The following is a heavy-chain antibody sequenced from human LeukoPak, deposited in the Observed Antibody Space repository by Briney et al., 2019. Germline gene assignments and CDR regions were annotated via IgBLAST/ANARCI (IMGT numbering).Heavy chain of an antibody. CDR2: IKPDGSEK. J-gene: IGHJ6*02. CDR1: GVRFSNYW. V-gene: IGHV3-7*05. Sequence: PGGSLRLSCTVSGVRFSNYWMTWARQAPGKGLEWVANIKPDGSEKYYVDSVKGRFTISRDNAKDSLYLHMSSLRAEDTAVYYCVRAMDVWGQGTTVTVSS. CDR3: VRAMDV.